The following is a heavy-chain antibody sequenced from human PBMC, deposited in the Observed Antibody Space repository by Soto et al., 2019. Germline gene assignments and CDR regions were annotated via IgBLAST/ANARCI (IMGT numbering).Heavy chain of an antibody. J-gene: IGHJ6*02. D-gene: IGHD3-10*01. Sequence: GASVKVSCKXSGYTFTSYGISWVRQAPGQGLEWMGWISAYNGNTNYAQKLQGRVTMTTDTSTSTAYMELRGLRSDDTAVYYCARFRWFGEFSYYYYGMDVWGQGTTVTVSS. CDR2: ISAYNGNT. CDR3: ARFRWFGEFSYYYYGMDV. CDR1: GYTFTSYG. V-gene: IGHV1-18*04.